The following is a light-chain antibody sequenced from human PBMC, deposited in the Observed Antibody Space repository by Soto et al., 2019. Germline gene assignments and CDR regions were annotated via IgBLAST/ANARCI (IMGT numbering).Light chain of an antibody. CDR2: SNN. V-gene: IGLV1-44*01. J-gene: IGLJ1*01. Sequence: SFLTQPPSAYGIPVRMLTISSYGSSSNIGSNTVNWYQQLPGTAPKLLIYSNNQRPSGVPDRFSGSKSGTSASLAISGLQSEDEADYYCAAWDDSLNGYVFGTGTKVTVL. CDR1: SSNIGSNT. CDR3: AAWDDSLNGYV.